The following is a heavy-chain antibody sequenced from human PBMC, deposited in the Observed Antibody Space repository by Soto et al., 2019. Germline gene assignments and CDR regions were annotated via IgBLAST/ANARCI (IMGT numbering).Heavy chain of an antibody. V-gene: IGHV5-51*01. CDR3: AMRTSTSGWRHYFDF. D-gene: IGHD6-19*01. CDR1: GYSFSTHW. J-gene: IGHJ4*02. Sequence: PGESLKISCQGLGYSFSTHWIGWVRQVPGKGLEGMGIFVPVNSAARYSRSFQGPVVISADQSVSTAYLQWSSLKASDTAVYYCAMRTSTSGWRHYFDFWGQGTLVTVSS. CDR2: FVPVNSAA.